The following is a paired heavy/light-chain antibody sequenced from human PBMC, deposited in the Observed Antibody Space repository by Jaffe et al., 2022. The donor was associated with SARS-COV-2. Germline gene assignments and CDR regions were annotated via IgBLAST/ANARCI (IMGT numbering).Heavy chain of an antibody. CDR3: ARAKSQHYGFWTAYLWD. CDR2: IWHDGSNQ. Sequence: QVQLVESGGGVVQTGRSLRLSCVTSGFSFSNYGMHWVRQAPGKGLEWVAIIWHDGSNQHYADSVRGRFSISRDNYKNTVYLQMSDLRDEDTAVYYCARAKSQHYGFWTAYLWDWGPGTRVTVSS. D-gene: IGHD3-3*01. J-gene: IGHJ4*02. V-gene: IGHV3-33*01. CDR1: GFSFSNYG.
Light chain of an antibody. CDR3: QQYDTYWT. CDR1: QNINTW. CDR2: KAS. V-gene: IGKV1-5*03. Sequence: DIQMTQSPSTLAASVGDTVSITCRASQNINTWLAWYQQKPGKAPKVLIYKASTLESGVPSRFSGSGSGTEFTLTISSLQPDDFATYYCQQYDTYWTFGPGTKVEIK. J-gene: IGKJ1*01.